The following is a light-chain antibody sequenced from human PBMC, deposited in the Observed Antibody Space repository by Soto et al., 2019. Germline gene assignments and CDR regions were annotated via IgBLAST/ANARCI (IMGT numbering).Light chain of an antibody. V-gene: IGKV1-39*01. CDR2: AAS. J-gene: IGKJ4*01. CDR3: HQSYSTPLT. Sequence: DIQVARSPSSRSASVGDRCSSPVRAIQSISSYLNWFQQKPGKAPRLLIYAASTFPSGVPSRFSGSGSGTNFTLTISSLQPEDFATYYCHQSYSTPLTFGGGTKVDIK. CDR1: QSISSY.